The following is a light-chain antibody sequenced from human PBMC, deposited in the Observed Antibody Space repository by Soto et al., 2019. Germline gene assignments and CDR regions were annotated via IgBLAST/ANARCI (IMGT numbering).Light chain of an antibody. CDR1: SSDIGGYNF. CDR2: DVS. CDR3: SSYTSSSTLVV. Sequence: QSALTQPASVSGSPGQSITISCTGTSSDIGGYNFVSWYQQHPGKAPKLMIYDVSNRPSGVSNRFSGSKSGNTASLTISGLQAEDEADYHCSSYTSSSTLVVFGGGTNLTVL. J-gene: IGLJ2*01. V-gene: IGLV2-14*03.